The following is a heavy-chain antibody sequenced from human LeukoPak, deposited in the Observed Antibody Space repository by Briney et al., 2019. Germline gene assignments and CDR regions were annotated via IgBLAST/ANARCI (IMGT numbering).Heavy chain of an antibody. V-gene: IGHV3-66*01. CDR3: ARASTLRTGDAH. Sequence: GGSLRLSCAASGFTISSNYMSWVRQAPGKGLEWISVIYTGGSTSYADSVKGRFTTSRDSSTNTLFLQMNSLRAEDTAVYYCARASTLRTGDAHWGQGTLVTVSS. CDR2: IYTGGST. D-gene: IGHD7-27*01. J-gene: IGHJ4*02. CDR1: GFTISSNY.